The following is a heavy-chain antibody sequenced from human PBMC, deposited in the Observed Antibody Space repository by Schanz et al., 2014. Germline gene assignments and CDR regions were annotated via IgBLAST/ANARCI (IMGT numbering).Heavy chain of an antibody. D-gene: IGHD6-25*01. CDR2: IYTSGST. J-gene: IGHJ5*02. CDR3: AREPLSGYNWFDP. CDR1: GGSISSGTYY. V-gene: IGHV4-61*02. Sequence: QVQLQESGPGLVKPSQTLSLTCIVSGGSISSGTYYWSWLRQPAGKGLEWIGRIYTSGSTNYNPARKSRVPITLDTSKNQSSLKQSSVTAADTAVYYCAREPLSGYNWFDPWGQGSLVTVSS.